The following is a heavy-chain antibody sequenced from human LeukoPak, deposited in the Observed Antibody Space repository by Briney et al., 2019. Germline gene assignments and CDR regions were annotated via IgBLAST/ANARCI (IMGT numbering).Heavy chain of an antibody. J-gene: IGHJ4*02. CDR3: ASARGIHKYYYDSSGYYDY. D-gene: IGHD3-22*01. CDR2: IIPIFGTA. Sequence: GASVKVSCKASGGTFSSYAISWVRQAPGQGLEWMGGIIPIFGTANYAQKFQGRVTITADESTSTAYMELSSLRSEDTAVYYCASARGIHKYYYDSSGYYDYWGQGTLVTVSS. CDR1: GGTFSSYA. V-gene: IGHV1-69*13.